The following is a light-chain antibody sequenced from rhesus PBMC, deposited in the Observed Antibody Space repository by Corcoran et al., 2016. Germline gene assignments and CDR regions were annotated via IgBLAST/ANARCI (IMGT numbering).Light chain of an antibody. V-gene: IGKV1-74*01. J-gene: IGKJ2*01. CDR1: ENVNNY. CDR2: KAS. CDR3: QRNYGTPYS. Sequence: DIQMTQSPSSLSASVGDRVTITCRASENVNNYLNWYQQKTGKPPNLLIYKASTLQSGAPARFSGSGSRTDYTFTISSLQSEDVATCYCQRNYGTPYSFGQGTKVEI.